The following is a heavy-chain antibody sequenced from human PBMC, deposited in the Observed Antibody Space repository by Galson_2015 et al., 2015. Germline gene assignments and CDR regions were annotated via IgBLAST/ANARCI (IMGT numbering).Heavy chain of an antibody. J-gene: IGHJ6*02. Sequence: SLRLSCAASEFTFTNYWVNWVRQAPGKGLEWLANIKPDGSDRYYVDSAKGRFTISRDNAKNSLYLQMNSLRAEDTAVYYCARDFIAAGGLDVWGQGTTVTVS. CDR2: IKPDGSDR. CDR1: EFTFTNYW. V-gene: IGHV3-7*03. D-gene: IGHD3-16*02. CDR3: ARDFIAAGGLDV.